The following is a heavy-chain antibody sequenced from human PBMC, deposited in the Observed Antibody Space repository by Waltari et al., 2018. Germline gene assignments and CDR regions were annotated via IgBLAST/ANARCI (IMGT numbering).Heavy chain of an antibody. CDR2: IKEDGSEK. J-gene: IGHJ4*02. CDR1: GFTFNTYW. D-gene: IGHD3-22*01. Sequence: EVQLVESGGGLVQPGGSLRLSCAASGFTFNTYWMTWVRQAPGKGREWVANIKEDGSEKYYVDFVKGRFTISRDNAKNELYLQMNSLRAEDTAVYYCARDSFPFYDSSGYYPDYWGPGTLVTVSS. V-gene: IGHV3-7*01. CDR3: ARDSFPFYDSSGYYPDY.